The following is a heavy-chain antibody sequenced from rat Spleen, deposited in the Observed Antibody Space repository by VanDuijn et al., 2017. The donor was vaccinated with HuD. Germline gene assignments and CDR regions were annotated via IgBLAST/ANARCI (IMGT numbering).Heavy chain of an antibody. CDR3: ARHSNWGFDY. J-gene: IGHJ2*01. D-gene: IGHD5-1*01. V-gene: IGHV5-29*01. CDR1: GFTFSNYD. Sequence: EVQLVESGGGLVQPGRSLKLSCAASGFTFSNYDMAWVRQAPTKGLEWVATISYDGSSTYYRESVKGRFTISRDNAKSTLYLQMDSLRSEDTATYYCARHSNWGFDYWGQGVMVTVSS. CDR2: ISYDGSST.